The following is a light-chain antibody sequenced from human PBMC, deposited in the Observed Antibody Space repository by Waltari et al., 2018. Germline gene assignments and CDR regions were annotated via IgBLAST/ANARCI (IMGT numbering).Light chain of an antibody. CDR3: QQYYRRRT. CDR2: CAA. V-gene: IGKV4-1*01. Sequence: QRIFYNSNDKNYVAWYQQKPGQPPKMLIYCAASRESGVPDRFSGSGSGTDFTLTSSSLQAEDVAVYYCQQYYRRRTVGQGTKGEIK. J-gene: IGKJ1*01. CDR1: QRIFYNSNDKNY.